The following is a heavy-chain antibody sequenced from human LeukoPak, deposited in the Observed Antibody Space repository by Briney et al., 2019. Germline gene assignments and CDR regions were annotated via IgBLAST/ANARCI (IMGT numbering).Heavy chain of an antibody. CDR3: ARGATTEWSHGYYGMDV. CDR1: AFTFGSHA. Sequence: GSLRLSCAAYAFTFGSHAMSWVRQAPGEGLEWVSLINSSGSTYYADYKKGRITISTDNYKNTMYHEVISLRTEDTAVYYCARGATTEWSHGYYGMDVWGQGTTVTVSS. J-gene: IGHJ6*02. CDR2: INSSGST. D-gene: IGHD3-3*01. V-gene: IGHV3-66*01.